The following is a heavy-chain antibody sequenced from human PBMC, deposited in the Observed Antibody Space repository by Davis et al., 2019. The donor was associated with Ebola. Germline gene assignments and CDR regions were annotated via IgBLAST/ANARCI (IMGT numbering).Heavy chain of an antibody. CDR2: MNPDSGNT. Sequence: AASVKVSCKASGYTFTTYDINWVRQATGQGLKWMGWMNPDSGNTGYAQKFQGRVTMTRDTSTSTVYMELSSLRSEDTAVYYCARDNSPHYYYGMDVWGQGTTVTVSS. CDR3: ARDNSPHYYYGMDV. CDR1: GYTFTTYD. J-gene: IGHJ6*02. V-gene: IGHV1-8*01. D-gene: IGHD1-1*01.